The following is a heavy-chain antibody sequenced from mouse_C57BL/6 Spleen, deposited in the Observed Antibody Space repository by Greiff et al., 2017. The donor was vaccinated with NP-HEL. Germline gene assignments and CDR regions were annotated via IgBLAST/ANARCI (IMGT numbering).Heavy chain of an antibody. CDR3: ARWAYGDYAMDY. J-gene: IGHJ4*01. D-gene: IGHD1-1*02. Sequence: VQLQQSGAELVRPGTSVKVSCKASGYAFTNYLIQWVKQRPGQGLEWIGVINPGSGGTNYNETFKGKATLTADKSSSTAYMQLSSLTSEDSAVYFCARWAYGDYAMDYWGQGTSVTVSS. CDR2: INPGSGGT. CDR1: GYAFTNYL. V-gene: IGHV1-54*01.